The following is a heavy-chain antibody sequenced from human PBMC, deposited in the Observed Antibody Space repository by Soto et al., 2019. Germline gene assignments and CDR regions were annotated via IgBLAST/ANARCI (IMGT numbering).Heavy chain of an antibody. J-gene: IGHJ4*02. CDR3: ARSSSGWTLYYFDY. Sequence: PSETLSLTCPVSGGSMSTYYWNWIRQPPGKRLEWIGYIYYSGSTNYNPSLKSRVTISLDTSKNQFSLKLSSVTAADTAVYYCARSSSGWTLYYFDYWGQGTLVTV. CDR2: IYYSGST. D-gene: IGHD6-19*01. CDR1: GGSMSTYY. V-gene: IGHV4-59*01.